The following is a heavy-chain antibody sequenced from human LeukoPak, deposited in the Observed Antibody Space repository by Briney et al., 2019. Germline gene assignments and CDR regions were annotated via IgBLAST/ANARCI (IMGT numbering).Heavy chain of an antibody. J-gene: IGHJ6*03. CDR3: ARDGVVGATKESYYYYMDV. CDR2: IYTSGST. V-gene: IGHV4-61*02. Sequence: SETLSLTCTVSGGSISSSDYYWRWIRQPAGKGLEWIGRIYTSGSTNYNPSLKSRVTISVDTSKNQFSLKLSSVTAADTAVYYCARDGVVGATKESYYYYMDVWGKGTTVTVSS. D-gene: IGHD1-26*01. CDR1: GGSISSSDYY.